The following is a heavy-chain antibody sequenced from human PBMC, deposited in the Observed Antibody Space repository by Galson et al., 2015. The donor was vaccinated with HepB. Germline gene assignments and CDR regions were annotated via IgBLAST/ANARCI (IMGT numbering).Heavy chain of an antibody. CDR1: GFTFSSYA. CDR3: ASALGGSGSYLFDY. CDR2: ISGSGGST. V-gene: IGHV3-23*01. Sequence: SLRLSCAASGFTFSSYAMSWVRQAPGKGLEWVSAISGSGGSTYYADSVRGRFTISRDNSKNTLYLQMNSLRAEDTAVYYCASALGGSGSYLFDYWGQGTLVTVSS. J-gene: IGHJ4*02. D-gene: IGHD3-10*01.